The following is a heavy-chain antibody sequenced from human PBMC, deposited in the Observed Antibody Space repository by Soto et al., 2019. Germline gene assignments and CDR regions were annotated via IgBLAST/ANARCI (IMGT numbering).Heavy chain of an antibody. CDR3: AKYYYGSGSYRYYYYYYGMDV. CDR2: ISSSGSTI. D-gene: IGHD3-10*01. CDR1: GFTFSGYE. V-gene: IGHV3-48*03. Sequence: VRLSCAASGFTFSGYEMNWVRQAPGRGLEWVSYISSSGSTIYYADSVKGRFTISRDNAKNLLYLQMNSLRAEDTAVYYCAKYYYGSGSYRYYYYYYGMDVWGQGTTVTVSS. J-gene: IGHJ6*02.